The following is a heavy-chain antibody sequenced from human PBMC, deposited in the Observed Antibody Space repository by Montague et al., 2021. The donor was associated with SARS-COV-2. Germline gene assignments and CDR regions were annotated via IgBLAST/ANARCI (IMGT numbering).Heavy chain of an antibody. CDR1: GGSINTGGHY. CDR2: IYSSGST. J-gene: IGHJ2*01. D-gene: IGHD5-18*01. V-gene: IGHV4-61*02. CDR3: ARDPGYTSFTRWYFDL. Sequence: SQTLSLTCSVSGGSINTGGHYWNWIRQSAGKGLEWIGRIYSSGSTNSRPSLKSRVTISLVTSKNQFSLWLSSVTAAGTAVYYCARDPGYTSFTRWYFDLWGPGTLVTVSS.